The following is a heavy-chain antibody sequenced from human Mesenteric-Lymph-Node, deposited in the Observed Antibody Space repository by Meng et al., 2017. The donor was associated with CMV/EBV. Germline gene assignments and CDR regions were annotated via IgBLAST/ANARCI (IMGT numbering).Heavy chain of an antibody. D-gene: IGHD4-23*01. CDR2: SNHSGST. CDR3: ARHQRWLKSEGGFNY. CDR1: GGSLSGYY. Sequence: QVQLQQWGAAFCQPSETPSATCAVYGGSLSGYYLSWIRQPPGKGLEWIGESNHSGSTNYNPSLKSRVTISVDTSKNQFSLKLSSVTAADTAVYYCARHQRWLKSEGGFNYWGQGTLVTVSS. V-gene: IGHV4-34*01. J-gene: IGHJ4*02.